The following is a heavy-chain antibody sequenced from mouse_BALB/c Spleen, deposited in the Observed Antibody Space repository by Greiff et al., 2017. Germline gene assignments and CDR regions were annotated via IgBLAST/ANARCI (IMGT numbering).Heavy chain of an antibody. CDR2: ISSGSSTI. CDR1: GFTFSSFG. Sequence: VQLKESGGGLVQPGGSRKLSCAASGFTFSSFGMHWVRQAPEKGLEWVAYISSGSSTIYYADTVKGRFTISRDNPKNTLFLQMTSLRSEDTAMYYCARGGYDGSMDYWGQGTSVTVSS. CDR3: ARGGYDGSMDY. V-gene: IGHV5-17*02. J-gene: IGHJ4*01. D-gene: IGHD2-14*01.